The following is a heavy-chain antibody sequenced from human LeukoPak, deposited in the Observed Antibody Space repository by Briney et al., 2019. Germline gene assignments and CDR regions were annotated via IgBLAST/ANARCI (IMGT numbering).Heavy chain of an antibody. CDR1: GFTFSSYS. CDR3: ARGGFYGDYVGY. Sequence: PGGSRRLSGAASGFTFSSYSMNWVRQAPGKGLEGVSFISSSSSYIYYADSVKGRFTISRDNAKNSLYLQMNSLRAEDTAVYYCARGGFYGDYVGYWGQGTLVTVSS. J-gene: IGHJ4*02. D-gene: IGHD4-17*01. V-gene: IGHV3-21*01. CDR2: ISSSSSYI.